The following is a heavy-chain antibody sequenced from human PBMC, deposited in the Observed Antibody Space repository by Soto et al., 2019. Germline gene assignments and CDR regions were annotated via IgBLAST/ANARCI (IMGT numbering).Heavy chain of an antibody. D-gene: IGHD5-18*01. J-gene: IGHJ4*02. CDR1: GFTFSSYA. CDR3: AKDLEWIQLHFDY. V-gene: IGHV3-23*01. Sequence: LLGGSLRLSCAASGFTFSSYAMSWVRQAPGKGLEWVSAISASGGSTYYADSVKGRFTISRDNSKNTLYLQMNNLRVEDKAVYYCAKDLEWIQLHFDYWGQGTLVTVSS. CDR2: ISASGGST.